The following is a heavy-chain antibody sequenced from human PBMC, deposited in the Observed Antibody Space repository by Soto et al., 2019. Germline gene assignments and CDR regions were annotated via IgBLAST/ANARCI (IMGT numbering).Heavy chain of an antibody. V-gene: IGHV4-28*01. Sequence: QVQLQESGPGLVKPSDTLSLTCAVSGYSISSSNWWGWIRQPPGKGLEWIGYIYYSGTTYYNPSLKSRVTMSVDTSQNQFSLKLTSVTAVDTAVYYWARREIQGPIDYWGQGTLVTGSS. CDR3: ARREIQGPIDY. J-gene: IGHJ4*02. D-gene: IGHD1-26*01. CDR1: GYSISSSNW. CDR2: IYYSGTT.